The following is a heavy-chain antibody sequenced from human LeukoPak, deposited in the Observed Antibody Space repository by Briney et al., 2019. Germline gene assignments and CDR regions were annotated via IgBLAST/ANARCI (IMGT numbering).Heavy chain of an antibody. D-gene: IGHD3-22*01. CDR1: GGSFSGYF. Sequence: PSETLSLTCAVYGGSFSGYFWSWIRQPPGKGLEWIGSIYHSGSTSYNPSLKSRVTISVDTSKNQFSLNLSSVTGADTAVYYCARSPISMIVGHYYYYMDVWGKGTTVTVSS. CDR2: IYHSGST. J-gene: IGHJ6*03. V-gene: IGHV4-34*01. CDR3: ARSPISMIVGHYYYYMDV.